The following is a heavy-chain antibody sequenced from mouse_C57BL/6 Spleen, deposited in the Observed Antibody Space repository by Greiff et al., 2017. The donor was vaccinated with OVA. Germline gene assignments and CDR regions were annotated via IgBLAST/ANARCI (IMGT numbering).Heavy chain of an antibody. CDR3: AREETAQAPYYFDY. D-gene: IGHD3-2*02. J-gene: IGHJ2*01. V-gene: IGHV1-52*01. Sequence: QVQLQQPGAELVRPGSSVKLSCKASGYTFTSYWMHWVKQRPIQGLEWIGNIDPSDSETHYNQKFKDKATLTVDKSSSTAYMQLSSLTYEESSVYDSAREETAQAPYYFDYWGQGTTLTVSS. CDR2: IDPSDSET. CDR1: GYTFTSYW.